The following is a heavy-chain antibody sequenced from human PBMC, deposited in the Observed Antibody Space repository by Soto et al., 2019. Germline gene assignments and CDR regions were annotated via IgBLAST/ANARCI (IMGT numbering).Heavy chain of an antibody. CDR2: ISGSGGST. CDR3: AKDLIAVADYAEYFQH. V-gene: IGHV3-23*01. D-gene: IGHD6-19*01. J-gene: IGHJ1*01. CDR1: GFTFSSYA. Sequence: PGGSLRLSCAASGFTFSSYAMSWVRQAPGKGLEWVSAISGSGGSTYYADSVKGRFTISRDNSKNTLYLQMNSLRAEDTAVYYCAKDLIAVADYAEYFQHWGQGTLVTVSS.